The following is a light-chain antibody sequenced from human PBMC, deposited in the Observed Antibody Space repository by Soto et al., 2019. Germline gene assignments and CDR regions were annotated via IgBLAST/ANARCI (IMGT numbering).Light chain of an antibody. CDR2: EVS. J-gene: IGLJ3*02. CDR1: SGDVGGYKY. V-gene: IGLV2-14*01. CDR3: RSYTSATTWV. Sequence: QSAPTQPASRSGCPGQSITISCTGTSGDVGGYKYVSWYQQHPGKAPKLLIYEVSNRPSGVSDRFSGSKSANTASLTISSLQPEDEADYYCRSYTSATTWVFGGGTKVTVL.